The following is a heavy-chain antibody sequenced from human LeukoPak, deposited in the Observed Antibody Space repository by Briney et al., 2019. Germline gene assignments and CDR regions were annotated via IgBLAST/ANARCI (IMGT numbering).Heavy chain of an antibody. CDR2: ISRNGGST. Sequence: GGSLRLSCSASGFTFNSYPVHWVRQAPGKGLEYVSGISRNGGSTYYAGSVKGRFTISRDNSKNTLYLQMSSLRAEDTAVYYCVKESGFMVAPSSAFDIWGQGTMVTVSS. CDR1: GFTFNSYP. V-gene: IGHV3-64D*06. CDR3: VKESGFMVAPSSAFDI. D-gene: IGHD4/OR15-4a*01. J-gene: IGHJ3*02.